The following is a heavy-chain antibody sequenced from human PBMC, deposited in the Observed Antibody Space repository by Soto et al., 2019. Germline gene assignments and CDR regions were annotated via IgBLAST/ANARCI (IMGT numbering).Heavy chain of an antibody. CDR2: ISWNSGNI. D-gene: IGHD5-18*01. V-gene: IGHV3-9*01. Sequence: EVQLEESGGALVQPGRALRLSCAASGFTFDDYAMYWVRQVLGKGLEWVSSISWNSGNIDYGDSVKGRFTTSRDNAENSLYLQMNSLRPEDTALYYCVRSKGGYSYGTPFDYWGQGTLVTVSS. CDR1: GFTFDDYA. J-gene: IGHJ4*02. CDR3: VRSKGGYSYGTPFDY.